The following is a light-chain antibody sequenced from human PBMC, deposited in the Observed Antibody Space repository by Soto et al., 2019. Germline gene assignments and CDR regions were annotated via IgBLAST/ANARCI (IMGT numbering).Light chain of an antibody. CDR1: QSISSNY. CDR3: QQYAGSPRT. Sequence: EIVLTQSPGTLSLSPGEKATLSCRASQSISSNYLAWYQQKPGQAPRLLIYVASNRATGIPDRFSGSGSWTDFTLTISSPEPEDYAVYYCQQYAGSPRTFRQGTKLEIK. CDR2: VAS. J-gene: IGKJ2*01. V-gene: IGKV3-20*01.